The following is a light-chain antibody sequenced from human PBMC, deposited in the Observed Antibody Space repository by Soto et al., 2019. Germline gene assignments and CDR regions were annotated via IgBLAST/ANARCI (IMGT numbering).Light chain of an antibody. V-gene: IGLV1-40*01. CDR3: QSYDSSLSGVV. CDR1: SSNIGAGYD. Sequence: QPVLTQPPSVSGAPGQRVTISCTRSSSNIGAGYDVHWYQQLPGTAPKLLIYGNSNRPSGVPDRFSGSKSGTSASLAITGLHAEDEADYYCQSYDSSLSGVVFGGGTKLTVL. CDR2: GNS. J-gene: IGLJ2*01.